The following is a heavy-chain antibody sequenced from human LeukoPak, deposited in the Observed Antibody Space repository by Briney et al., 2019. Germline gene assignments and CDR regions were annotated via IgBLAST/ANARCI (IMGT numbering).Heavy chain of an antibody. D-gene: IGHD6-19*01. CDR2: IKQDGNEK. CDR3: ARDFGSGWYDDYFDY. Sequence: GGSLRLSCAASGFTSSSYWMTWVRQAPGKGLEWVANIKQDGNEKYYVDSVKGRFTISRDNAKNSLYLQMNSLRAEDTAVYYCARDFGSGWYDDYFDYWGQGTLVTVSS. CDR1: GFTSSSYW. V-gene: IGHV3-7*01. J-gene: IGHJ4*02.